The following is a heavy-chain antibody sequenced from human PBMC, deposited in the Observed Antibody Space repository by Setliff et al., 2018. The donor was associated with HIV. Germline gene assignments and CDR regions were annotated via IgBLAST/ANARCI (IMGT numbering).Heavy chain of an antibody. V-gene: IGHV4-38-2*01. Sequence: SETLSLTCAVSGYSNRSGYYWDWIRRPPGKGLEWIGSIFHSASTNYKPSLKRRVTISIDTSKNQFALKLTSVTAADTAVYYCARRGAYGYDYFDYWGPGMLVTVSS. CDR1: GYSNRSGYY. J-gene: IGHJ4*02. D-gene: IGHD5-12*01. CDR2: IFHSAST. CDR3: ARRGAYGYDYFDY.